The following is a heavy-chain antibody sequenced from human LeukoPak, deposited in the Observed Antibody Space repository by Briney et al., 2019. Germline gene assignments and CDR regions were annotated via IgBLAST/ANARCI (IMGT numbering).Heavy chain of an antibody. V-gene: IGHV1-2*06. J-gene: IGHJ5*02. CDR1: GYTFTGYY. Sequence: ASVKVSCKASGYTFTGYYMHWVRQAPGQGLEWMGRINPNSGGTNYAQKLQGRVTMTRDASISTAYMELSRLRSDDTAVNYCARERKAAGTLGWFDPWGQGTLVTVSS. D-gene: IGHD6-13*01. CDR3: ARERKAAGTLGWFDP. CDR2: INPNSGGT.